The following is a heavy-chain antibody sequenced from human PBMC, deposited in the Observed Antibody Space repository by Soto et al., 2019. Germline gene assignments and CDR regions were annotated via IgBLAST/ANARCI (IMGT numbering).Heavy chain of an antibody. CDR3: AKDNEDIVLVPAAALGWFDP. CDR1: GFTFSSYG. V-gene: IGHV3-30*18. J-gene: IGHJ5*02. CDR2: ISYDGSNK. D-gene: IGHD2-2*01. Sequence: GGSLRLSCAASGFTFSSYGMHWVRQAPGKGLEWVAVISYDGSNKYYADSVKGRFTISRDNSKNTLYLQMNSLRAEDTAVYYCAKDNEDIVLVPAAALGWFDPWGQGTLVTVSS.